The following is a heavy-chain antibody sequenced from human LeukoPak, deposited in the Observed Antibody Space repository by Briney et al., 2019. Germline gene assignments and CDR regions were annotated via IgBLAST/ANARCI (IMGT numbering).Heavy chain of an antibody. CDR3: ASLVGAGSVDY. V-gene: IGHV1-69*05. CDR1: GGTFCSYA. CDR2: IIPIFGTA. D-gene: IGHD1-26*01. J-gene: IGHJ4*02. Sequence: SVKVSCKASGGTFCSYAISWVRQAPGQGLEWMGGIIPIFGTANYAQKFQGRVTITTDESTSTAYMELSSLRSEDTAVYYCASLVGAGSVDYWGQGTLVTVSS.